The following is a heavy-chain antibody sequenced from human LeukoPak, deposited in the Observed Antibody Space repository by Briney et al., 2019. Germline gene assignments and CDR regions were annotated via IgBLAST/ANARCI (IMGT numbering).Heavy chain of an antibody. Sequence: GSLRLSCAASGFTFSSYGMHRVRQAPGKGLEWVAVIWYDGSNKYYADSVKGRFTIYRDNSKNTLYLQMNSLRAEDTAVYYCARGSDSSSSPYYYYGMDGWGQGTTVTVSS. CDR3: ARGSDSSSSPYYYYGMDG. CDR2: IWYDGSNK. V-gene: IGHV3-33*01. J-gene: IGHJ6*02. D-gene: IGHD6-6*01. CDR1: GFTFSSYG.